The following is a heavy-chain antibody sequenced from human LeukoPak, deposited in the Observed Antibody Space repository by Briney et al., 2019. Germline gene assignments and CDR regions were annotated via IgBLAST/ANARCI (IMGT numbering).Heavy chain of an antibody. J-gene: IGHJ4*02. D-gene: IGHD5-18*01. Sequence: SETLSLTCTVSGYSISSGYYWGWIRQPPGKGLEWIGSIYHSGSTYYNPSLKSRVTISVDTSKNQFSLKLSSVTAADTAVYYCARDVDTAMVTVDYFDYWSQGTLVTVSS. CDR2: IYHSGST. V-gene: IGHV4-38-2*02. CDR1: GYSISSGYY. CDR3: ARDVDTAMVTVDYFDY.